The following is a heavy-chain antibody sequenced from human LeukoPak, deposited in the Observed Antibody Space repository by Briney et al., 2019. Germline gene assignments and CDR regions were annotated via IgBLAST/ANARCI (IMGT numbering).Heavy chain of an antibody. CDR3: ARFTGANDAFDI. J-gene: IGHJ3*02. Sequence: GGSLRLSCAASGFTFSSYDMHWVCQATGKGLEWVSAIGTAGDTYYPGSVKGRFTISRENAKNSLYLQMNSLRAGDTAVYYCARFTGANDAFDIWGQGTMVTVSS. CDR1: GFTFSSYD. V-gene: IGHV3-13*01. CDR2: IGTAGDT. D-gene: IGHD1-14*01.